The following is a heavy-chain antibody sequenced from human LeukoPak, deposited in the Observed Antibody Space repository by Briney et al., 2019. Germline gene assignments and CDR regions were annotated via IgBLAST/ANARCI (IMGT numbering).Heavy chain of an antibody. J-gene: IGHJ4*02. CDR3: ARHPHEWELLGFDY. Sequence: GGSLRLSCAASGFTFSSYGMHWVRQAPGKGLEWVAFIRYDGSNKYYADSVKGRFTISRDNSKNTLYLQMNSLRAEDTAVYYCARHPHEWELLGFDYWGQGTLVTVSS. CDR1: GFTFSSYG. V-gene: IGHV3-30*02. CDR2: IRYDGSNK. D-gene: IGHD1-26*01.